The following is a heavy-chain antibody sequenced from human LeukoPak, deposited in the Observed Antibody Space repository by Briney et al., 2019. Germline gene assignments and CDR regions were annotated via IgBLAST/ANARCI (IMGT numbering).Heavy chain of an antibody. CDR3: AGGRGGWYAFES. CDR2: MYKEDVT. J-gene: IGHJ4*02. D-gene: IGHD6-19*01. CDR1: SFTVSGNY. Sequence: GGSLRLSCAASSFTVSGNYMTWVRQTPGMGLECVSVMYKEDVTYYADSVKGRFTISRDNSKNTLYLQMNSLRTEDTAVYYCAGGRGGWYAFESWGQGTLVTVSS. V-gene: IGHV3-53*01.